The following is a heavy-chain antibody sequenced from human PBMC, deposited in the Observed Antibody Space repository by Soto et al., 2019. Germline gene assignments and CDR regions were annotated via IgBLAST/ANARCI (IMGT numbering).Heavy chain of an antibody. D-gene: IGHD2-15*01. CDR1: GGTFSSYA. V-gene: IGHV1-69*13. J-gene: IGHJ6*02. CDR2: IIPIFGTA. Sequence: AASVKVSCKASGGTFSSYAISWVRQAPGQGLEWVGGIIPIFGTANYAQKFQGRVTITADESTSTAYMELSSRRSEDTAVYYCARERDHWSGGSCGDQPGVDYYGMDVWGQGTTVTVSS. CDR3: ARERDHWSGGSCGDQPGVDYYGMDV.